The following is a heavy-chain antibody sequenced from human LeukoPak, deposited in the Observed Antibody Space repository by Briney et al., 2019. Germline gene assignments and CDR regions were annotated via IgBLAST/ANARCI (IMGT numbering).Heavy chain of an antibody. Sequence: PGGSLRLSCVASGFTFSSYAMSWVRQAPGKGLEWVSAISGSGGSTYYADSVKGRFTISRDNSKNTLYLQMNSLRAEDTAVYYCAKDVGNYDFWSGYLGCFDYWGQGTLVTVSS. CDR1: GFTFSSYA. CDR3: AKDVGNYDFWSGYLGCFDY. CDR2: ISGSGGST. V-gene: IGHV3-23*01. J-gene: IGHJ4*02. D-gene: IGHD3-3*01.